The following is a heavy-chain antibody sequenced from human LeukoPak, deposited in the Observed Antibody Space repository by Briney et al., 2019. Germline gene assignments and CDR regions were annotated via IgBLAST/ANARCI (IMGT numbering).Heavy chain of an antibody. CDR2: IKSDGST. D-gene: IGHD3-22*01. CDR1: GFTFITYW. V-gene: IGHV3-74*01. J-gene: IGHJ1*01. Sequence: GGSLSLSCAASGFTFITYWMHWVRQAPGKGLVWVSRIKSDGSTNYADSVKGRSTISRDNAKNTVSLQMNSLRPEDTGVYYCARAPSEIGGYYPEYFRHWGQGTLVTASS. CDR3: ARAPSEIGGYYPEYFRH.